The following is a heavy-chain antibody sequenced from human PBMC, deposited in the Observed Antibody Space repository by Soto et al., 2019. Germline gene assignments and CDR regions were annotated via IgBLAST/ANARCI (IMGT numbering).Heavy chain of an antibody. V-gene: IGHV1-18*01. D-gene: IGHD5-12*01. J-gene: IGHJ6*02. CDR2: ISTYNGDT. CDR1: GYTFTRSG. Sequence: QVQLVQSGTEVKKRGASVKVSCKASGYTFTRSGISWVRQAPGPGLEWMGWISTYNGDTNYAQTFQGRVTMTTDTSTSTVHMEVRSLRSDATAVYYCAREGVAPYYYYGMDVWGQGTPVTVSS. CDR3: AREGVAPYYYYGMDV.